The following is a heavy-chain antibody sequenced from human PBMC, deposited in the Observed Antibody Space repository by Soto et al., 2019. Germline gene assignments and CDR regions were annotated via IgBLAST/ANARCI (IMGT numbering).Heavy chain of an antibody. V-gene: IGHV4-39*01. CDR1: GGSISSSSYY. CDR2: IYYSGST. J-gene: IGHJ5*02. CDR3: SRISITIFGVVNPFNWFDP. Sequence: SETLSLTCTVSGGSISSSSYYWGWIRQPPGKGLEWIGSIYYSGSTYYNPSLKSRVTISVDTSKNQFSLKLSSVTAADTAVYYCSRISITIFGVVNPFNWFDPWGQGTLVTVSS. D-gene: IGHD3-3*01.